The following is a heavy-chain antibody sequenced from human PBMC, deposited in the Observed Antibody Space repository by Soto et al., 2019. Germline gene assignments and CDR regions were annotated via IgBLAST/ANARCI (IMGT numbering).Heavy chain of an antibody. Sequence: PSETLSLTCAVSGGTFSGYYWSLCRQPPGKGLEWIGENHSSGSTNYKPSLPSGVIISVDTAKNQFSLKLSSLTAADTAVYYCARAGFYGPFDAFDIWGQGTMVT. CDR2: NHSSGST. CDR1: GGTFSGYY. J-gene: IGHJ3*02. V-gene: IGHV4-34*01. CDR3: ARAGFYGPFDAFDI. D-gene: IGHD3-3*01.